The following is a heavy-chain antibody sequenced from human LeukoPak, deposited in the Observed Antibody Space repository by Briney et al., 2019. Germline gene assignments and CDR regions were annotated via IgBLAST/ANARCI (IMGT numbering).Heavy chain of an antibody. CDR3: ARGLLWFGEFPFFDY. CDR1: GGSISSGGYY. D-gene: IGHD3-10*01. Sequence: SSETLSLTCTVSGGSISSGGYYWSWIRQPPGKGLEWIGYIYYSGSTNYNPSLKSRVTISVDTSKNQFPLKLSSVTAADTAVYYCARGLLWFGEFPFFDYWGQGTLVTVSS. J-gene: IGHJ4*02. CDR2: IYYSGST. V-gene: IGHV4-61*08.